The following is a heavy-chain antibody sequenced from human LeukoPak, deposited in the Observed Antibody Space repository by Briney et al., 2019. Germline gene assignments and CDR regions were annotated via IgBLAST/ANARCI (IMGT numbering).Heavy chain of an antibody. J-gene: IGHJ4*02. Sequence: PGGSLRLSCAASGFTVSTSEIIWVRQAPGKGLEWVSYITSSGSDINYADSVKGRFTIYRDNAKNSLFLQMNSLRDEDTALYYCARGLRLRYSSNWYSLVGWGQGTLVTVSS. CDR3: ARGLRLRYSSNWYSLVG. CDR2: ITSSGSDI. CDR1: GFTVSTSE. D-gene: IGHD6-13*01. V-gene: IGHV3-48*03.